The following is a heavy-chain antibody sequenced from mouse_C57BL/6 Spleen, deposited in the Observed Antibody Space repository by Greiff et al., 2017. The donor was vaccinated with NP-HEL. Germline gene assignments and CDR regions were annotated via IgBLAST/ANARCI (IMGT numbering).Heavy chain of an antibody. J-gene: IGHJ4*01. CDR2: IDPANGNT. CDR1: GFNIKNTY. D-gene: IGHD1-1*01. V-gene: IGHV14-3*01. CDR3: ARDTTVVATRAMDY. Sequence: VQLQQSVAELVRPGASVKLSCTAPGFNIKNTYMHWVKQRPEQGLEWIGRIDPANGNTKYAPKFQGTATITADTSSNTAYLQLSSLTSEDTAIDYCARDTTVVATRAMDYWGQGTSVTVSS.